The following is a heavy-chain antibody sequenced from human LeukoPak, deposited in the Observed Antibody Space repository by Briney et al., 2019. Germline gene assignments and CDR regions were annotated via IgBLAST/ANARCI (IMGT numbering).Heavy chain of an antibody. D-gene: IGHD3-22*01. V-gene: IGHV3-53*01. CDR1: GFTVSSNF. CDR2: IYSGGST. Sequence: GGSLRLSCAASGFTVSSNFMSWVRQAPGKGLESVSVIYSGGSTYYADSVKGRFTISRDNSKNTLYLQMNSLRAEDTAVYYCARVGDYYDSSGYPFDYWGQGTLVTVSS. CDR3: ARVGDYYDSSGYPFDY. J-gene: IGHJ4*02.